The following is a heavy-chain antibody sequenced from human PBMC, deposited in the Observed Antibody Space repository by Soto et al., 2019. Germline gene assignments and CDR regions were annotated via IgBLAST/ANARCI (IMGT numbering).Heavy chain of an antibody. CDR1: GFSLSTSGVG. J-gene: IGHJ4*02. Sequence: QITLKESGPTLVRPTQTLTLTCAFSGFSLSTSGVGVGWIRQPPGKALEWLAVIYWDDSKHYSPSLRSRPPITNDTSKTQGVLTMTNMDPMDTGTYYCAHKGPEDWPLDYWGQGTLVTVSS. D-gene: IGHD3-9*01. CDR2: IYWDDSK. V-gene: IGHV2-5*02. CDR3: AHKGPEDWPLDY.